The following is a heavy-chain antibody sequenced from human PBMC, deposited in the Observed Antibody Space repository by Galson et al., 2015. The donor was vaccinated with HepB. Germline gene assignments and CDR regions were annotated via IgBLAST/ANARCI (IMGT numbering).Heavy chain of an antibody. CDR1: GDSVSSNSAA. J-gene: IGHJ3*02. V-gene: IGHV6-1*01. Sequence: CAISGDSVSSNSAAWNWIRQSPSRGLEWLGRTYCRSKWYNDYAVSVKSRITINPDTSKNQFSLQLNSVTPEDTAVYYCARESLPLGGPFDAFDIWGQGTMVTVSS. CDR3: ARESLPLGGPFDAFDI. CDR2: TYCRSKWYN. D-gene: IGHD3-16*01.